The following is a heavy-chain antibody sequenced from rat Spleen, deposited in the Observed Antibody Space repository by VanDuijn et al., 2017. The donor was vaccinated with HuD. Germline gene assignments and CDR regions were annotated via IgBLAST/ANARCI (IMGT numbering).Heavy chain of an antibody. CDR3: ATSYYGYKRFAY. J-gene: IGHJ3*01. D-gene: IGHD1-9*01. CDR1: GFTFSDYG. Sequence: EVQLVESGGGLVQPGRSLKLSCVASGFTFSDYGMNWIRQALWKGLEWVAYISSSSGTIYYAETVRGRFTISRDNAKNTLYLQRSSLRSEDTALYYCATSYYGYKRFAYWGQGTLVTVSS. V-gene: IGHV5-34*01. CDR2: ISSSSGTI.